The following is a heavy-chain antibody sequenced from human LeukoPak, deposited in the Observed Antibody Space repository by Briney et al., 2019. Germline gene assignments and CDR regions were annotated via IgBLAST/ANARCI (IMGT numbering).Heavy chain of an antibody. CDR3: ARDPGNIVVVVAAIPYYYYYGMDV. CDR1: GYTFTSYY. CDR2: INPSGGST. Sequence: ASVKVSCTASGYTFTSYYMHWVRQAPGQGLEWMGIINPSGGSTSYAQKFQGRVTMTRDTSTSTVYMELSSLRSEDTAVYYCARDPGNIVVVVAAIPYYYYYGMDVWGQGTTVTVSS. D-gene: IGHD2-15*01. J-gene: IGHJ6*02. V-gene: IGHV1-46*01.